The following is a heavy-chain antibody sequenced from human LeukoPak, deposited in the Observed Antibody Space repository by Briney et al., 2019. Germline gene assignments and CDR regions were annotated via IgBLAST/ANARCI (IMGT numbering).Heavy chain of an antibody. V-gene: IGHV3-21*01. Sequence: KPGGSLRLSYAASGFTFTSYSMNWVRQAPGKGLEWVSSISTSGTYIYYADSVKGRFTISRDNAKNSQDLQMDSLRAEDTAVYYCARGRDGCNGDYWGQGTLVTVSS. CDR1: GFTFTSYS. J-gene: IGHJ4*02. D-gene: IGHD5-24*01. CDR3: ARGRDGCNGDY. CDR2: ISTSGTYI.